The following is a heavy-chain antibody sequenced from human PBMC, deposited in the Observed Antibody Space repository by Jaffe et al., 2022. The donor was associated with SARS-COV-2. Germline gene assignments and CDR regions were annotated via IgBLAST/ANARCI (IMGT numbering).Heavy chain of an antibody. V-gene: IGHV3-74*01. Sequence: EVQLVESGGGLIQPGGSLRLSCAASGFTFNTYWMHWVRQAPGKGLVWVSRINTDGSSTSYADSVKGRFTISRDNAENTLYLQMNSLRAEDTAVYYCARVSLGGTDWLDPWGRGTLVTVSS. CDR3: ARVSLGGTDWLDP. CDR1: GFTFNTYW. CDR2: INTDGSST. D-gene: IGHD3-16*01. J-gene: IGHJ5*02.